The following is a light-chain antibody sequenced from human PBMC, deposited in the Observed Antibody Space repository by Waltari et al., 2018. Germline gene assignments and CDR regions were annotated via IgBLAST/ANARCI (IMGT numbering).Light chain of an antibody. CDR2: AAS. CDR3: RQTQSAPGN. V-gene: IGKV1-39*01. Sequence: IQASHPPPSLSASVGHRVTTTCRTSQNIRNFLNWYQQKPGKAPSLLIYAASNLPRGVPARFSGSGSGTDFTLTNGGLKAEDFGTYGCRQTQSAPGNFGAGTSVDMK. J-gene: IGKJ3*01. CDR1: QNIRNF.